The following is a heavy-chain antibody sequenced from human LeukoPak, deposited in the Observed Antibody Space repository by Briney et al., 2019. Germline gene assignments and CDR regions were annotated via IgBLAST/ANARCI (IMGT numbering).Heavy chain of an antibody. V-gene: IGHV3-23*01. J-gene: IGHJ5*02. CDR2: ISGSGVST. Sequence: GGSLRLSCAASGFTFSSYSMNWVRQAPGKGLEWVSGISGSGVSTNYADSVKGRFTISRDNSKNTLFLQMNSLRAEDTAVYYCAKNAGLGYCTSTSCPFDPWGQGTLVTVSS. CDR3: AKNAGLGYCTSTSCPFDP. D-gene: IGHD2-2*01. CDR1: GFTFSSYS.